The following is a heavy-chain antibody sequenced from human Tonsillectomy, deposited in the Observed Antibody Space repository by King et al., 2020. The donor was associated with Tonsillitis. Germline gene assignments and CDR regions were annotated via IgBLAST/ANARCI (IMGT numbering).Heavy chain of an antibody. Sequence: VQLVESGGGLFQPGGSLRLSCAASGVTYSNYAMCWVRQAPGKGLEWVSTISGSGGSTYYSEPVKGRFTISRDSSKNTLYLQMNSLRAEDTAVYYCAKDVNSGWLYYFDYWGQGTLVTVSS. V-gene: IGHV3-23*04. CDR1: GVTYSNYA. J-gene: IGHJ4*02. D-gene: IGHD6-19*01. CDR2: ISGSGGST. CDR3: AKDVNSGWLYYFDY.